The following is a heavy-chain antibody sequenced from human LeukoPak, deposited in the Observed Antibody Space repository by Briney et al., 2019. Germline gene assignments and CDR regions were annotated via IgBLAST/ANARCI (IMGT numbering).Heavy chain of an antibody. V-gene: IGHV4-39*07. Sequence: SETLSLTCTVSGGSISSSSYYWGWIRQPPGKGLEWIGRISSSGSTNYNPSLKSRVTISVDTSKNQFSLKLSSVTAAGTAVYYCARGIGIAAAGGGFDPWGQGTLVTVSS. D-gene: IGHD6-13*01. CDR2: ISSSGST. J-gene: IGHJ5*02. CDR3: ARGIGIAAAGGGFDP. CDR1: GGSISSSSYY.